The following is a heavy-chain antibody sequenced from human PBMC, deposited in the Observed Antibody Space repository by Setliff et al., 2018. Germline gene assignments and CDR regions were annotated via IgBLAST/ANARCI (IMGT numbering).Heavy chain of an antibody. CDR1: GGSFSGYY. CDR3: ARTMYSSSWYGAFDI. CDR2: INHSGST. V-gene: IGHV4-34*01. J-gene: IGHJ3*02. D-gene: IGHD6-13*01. Sequence: SETLSLTCAVCGGSFSGYYWSWIRQPPGKGLEWIGEINHSGSTYYNPSLKSRVTIAVDTSKNQFSLKLSSVTAADTAVYYCARTMYSSSWYGAFDIWGQGTMVTVS.